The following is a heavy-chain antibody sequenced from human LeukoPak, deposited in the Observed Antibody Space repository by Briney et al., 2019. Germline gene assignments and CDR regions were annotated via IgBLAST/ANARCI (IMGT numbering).Heavy chain of an antibody. CDR3: ARTVGATFFDY. Sequence: SETLSLTCSVSSGSIDSYYWSWIRQPPRKGLEWIGSIYYTGSTNYSPSLRSRVTISVDTSKNQFALKLNSVTAADTAVYYCARTVGATFFDYWGQGTLVTVSS. V-gene: IGHV4-59*01. CDR2: IYYTGST. CDR1: SGSIDSYY. J-gene: IGHJ4*02. D-gene: IGHD1-26*01.